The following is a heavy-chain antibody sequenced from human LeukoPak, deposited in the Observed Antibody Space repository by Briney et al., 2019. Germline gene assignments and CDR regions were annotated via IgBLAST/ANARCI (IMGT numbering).Heavy chain of an antibody. Sequence: PSGTLSLTCAVSGGSISSSNWWSWVRQPPGKGLEWIGEIYHSGSTNYNPSLKSRVTISVDKSKNQFSLKLSSVTAAETAVYYCARVHSSGNEAMDYWGQGTLVTVSS. CDR3: ARVHSSGNEAMDY. D-gene: IGHD6-19*01. J-gene: IGHJ4*02. CDR2: IYHSGST. V-gene: IGHV4-4*02. CDR1: GGSISSSNW.